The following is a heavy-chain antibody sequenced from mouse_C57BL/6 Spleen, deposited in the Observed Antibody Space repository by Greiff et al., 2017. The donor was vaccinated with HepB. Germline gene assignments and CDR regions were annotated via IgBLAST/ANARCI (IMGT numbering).Heavy chain of an antibody. D-gene: IGHD1-1*01. Sequence: QVQLQQPGAELVMPGASVKLSCKASGYTFTSYWMHWVKQRPGQGLEWIGEIDPSDSYTNYNQKFKGKSTLTVDKSSSTAYMQLSSLTSEDSAVYYCARKRVYYYGSSYGYFDVWGTGTTVTVSS. CDR1: GYTFTSYW. CDR3: ARKRVYYYGSSYGYFDV. CDR2: IDPSDSYT. J-gene: IGHJ1*03. V-gene: IGHV1-69*01.